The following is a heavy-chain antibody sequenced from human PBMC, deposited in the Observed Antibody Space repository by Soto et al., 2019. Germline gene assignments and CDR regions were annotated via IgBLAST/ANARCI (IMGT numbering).Heavy chain of an antibody. V-gene: IGHV1-3*01. J-gene: IGHJ5*02. CDR2: INAGNGNT. CDR3: ARDWAYYDFWSGETNWFDP. CDR1: GYTFTGYY. D-gene: IGHD3-3*01. Sequence: ASVKVSCKASGYTFTGYYMHWVRQAPGQGLEWMGWINAGNGNTKYSQKFQGRVTITRDTSASTAYMELSSLRSEDTAVYYCARDWAYYDFWSGETNWFDPWGQGTLVTVSS.